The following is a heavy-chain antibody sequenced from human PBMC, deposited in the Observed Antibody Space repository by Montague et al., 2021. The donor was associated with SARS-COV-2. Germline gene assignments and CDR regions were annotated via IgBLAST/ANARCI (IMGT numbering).Heavy chain of an antibody. D-gene: IGHD6-19*01. CDR1: GFTFSTYT. J-gene: IGHJ4*02. Sequence: SLRLSCAASGFTFSTYTMHWVRQAPGKGLEWVALISYDENNEYYADSVKGRFTISRDNSKNTLFLQMNSLRAEDTAVYYCARDNLERSSGWYDGFDYWGQGTLLAASS. V-gene: IGHV3-30-3*01. CDR2: ISYDENNE. CDR3: ARDNLERSSGWYDGFDY.